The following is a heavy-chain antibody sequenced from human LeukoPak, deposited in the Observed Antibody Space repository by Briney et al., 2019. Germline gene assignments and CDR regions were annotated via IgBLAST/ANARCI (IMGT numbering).Heavy chain of an antibody. CDR1: GFTFSSCA. Sequence: GRSLRLSCAASGFTFSSCAMHWVRQAPGKGLEYVSAISSNGGSTYYADSVKGRFTISRDNSKNTLYLQMSSLRAEDTAVYYCVKDGYSYGYYYYYYYGMDVWGQGTTVTVSS. CDR3: VKDGYSYGYYYYYYYGMDV. CDR2: ISSNGGST. D-gene: IGHD5-18*01. J-gene: IGHJ6*02. V-gene: IGHV3-64D*06.